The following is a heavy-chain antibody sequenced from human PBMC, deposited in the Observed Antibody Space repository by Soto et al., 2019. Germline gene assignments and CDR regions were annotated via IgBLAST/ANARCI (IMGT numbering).Heavy chain of an antibody. CDR1: GGSFSGYY. Sequence: QVQLQQWGAGLLKPSETLSLTCAVYGGSFSGYYWSWIRQPPGMGLEWIGEINHSGSTNYNPSLKSRVTIAVDTSKNQFSLKLSSVTAADTAVYYCARGDIVVVPAAQYYYYYGMDVWGQGTTVTVSS. CDR3: ARGDIVVVPAAQYYYYYGMDV. D-gene: IGHD2-2*01. V-gene: IGHV4-34*01. CDR2: INHSGST. J-gene: IGHJ6*02.